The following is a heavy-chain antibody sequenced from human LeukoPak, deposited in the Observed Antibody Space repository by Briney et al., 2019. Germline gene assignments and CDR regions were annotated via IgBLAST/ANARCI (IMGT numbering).Heavy chain of an antibody. D-gene: IGHD5-24*01. CDR3: ARESPRWPNAKRYYYYMDV. Sequence: SETLSLTCTVSGGSISRYYWSWIRQPPGKGLEWIGYIYYSGSTNYNPSLKSRVTISVDTSKNQFSLKLSSVTAADTAVYYCARESPRWPNAKRYYYYMDVWGKGTTVTVSS. V-gene: IGHV4-59*01. CDR2: IYYSGST. CDR1: GGSISRYY. J-gene: IGHJ6*03.